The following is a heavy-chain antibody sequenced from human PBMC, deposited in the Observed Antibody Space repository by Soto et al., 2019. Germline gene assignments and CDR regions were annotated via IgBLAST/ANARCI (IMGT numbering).Heavy chain of an antibody. CDR2: ISRSSVI. CDR3: VRDPDALDY. V-gene: IGHV3-48*01. D-gene: IGHD2-8*01. J-gene: IGHJ4*02. CDR1: GFTFSTYS. Sequence: EVQLVESGGGLVQPGGSLRLSCAASGFTFSTYSMNWVRQAPGTGLEWVAYISRSSVIHYVDSVKGRFTISRDNVKNSLYLQMNSLSVEDTAVYYCVRDPDALDYWGQGTLVTVSS.